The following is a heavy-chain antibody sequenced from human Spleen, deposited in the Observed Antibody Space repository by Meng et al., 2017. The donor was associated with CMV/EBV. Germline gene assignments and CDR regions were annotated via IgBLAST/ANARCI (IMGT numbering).Heavy chain of an antibody. CDR1: GGTFSSYA. CDR2: VDPKHGAAGEA. D-gene: IGHD3-10*01. CDR3: ATPYYYGSFDP. Sequence: KASGGTFSSYAISWVRQAPGQGLEWMGLVDPKHGAAGEAVYSEKFQGRVTITADTSTDTTYMELSSLTSDDTAVYYCATPYYYGSFDPWGQGTLVTVSS. J-gene: IGHJ5*02. V-gene: IGHV1-69-2*01.